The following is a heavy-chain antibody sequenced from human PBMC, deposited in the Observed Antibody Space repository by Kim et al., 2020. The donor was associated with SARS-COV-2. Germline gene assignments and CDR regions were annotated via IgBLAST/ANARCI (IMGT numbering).Heavy chain of an antibody. CDR3: ARAGIAVAGYAH. CDR2: ISSSSSYI. V-gene: IGHV3-21*01. J-gene: IGHJ4*02. Sequence: GGSLRLSCAASGFTFSSYSMNWVRQAPGKGLEWVSSISSSSSYIYYADSVKGRFTISRDNAKNSLYLQMNSLRAEDTAVYYCARAGIAVAGYAHWGQGTLVTVSS. D-gene: IGHD6-19*01. CDR1: GFTFSSYS.